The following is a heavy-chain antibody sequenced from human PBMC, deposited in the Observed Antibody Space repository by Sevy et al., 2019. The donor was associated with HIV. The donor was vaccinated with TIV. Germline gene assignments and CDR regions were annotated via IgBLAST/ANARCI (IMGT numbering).Heavy chain of an antibody. CDR1: GYTFIDYY. D-gene: IGHD2-2*01. V-gene: IGHV1-2*06. CDR2: FNPNSGDT. CDR3: AKELGFAMANAFDI. Sequence: ASVKVSCKASGYTFIDYYLIWVRQAPGQGLEWMGRFNPNSGDTNYAQKFQGRVTMTRDASINSAYMELGRLTSDDTAVYYCAKELGFAMANAFDIWGQGTMVTVSS. J-gene: IGHJ3*02.